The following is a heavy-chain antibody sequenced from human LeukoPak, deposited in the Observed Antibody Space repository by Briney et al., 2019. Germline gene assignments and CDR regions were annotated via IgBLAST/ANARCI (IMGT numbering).Heavy chain of an antibody. CDR1: GGSISSSSYY. J-gene: IGHJ6*03. CDR2: IYYRGST. Sequence: SETLSLTCTVSGGSISSSSYYWGWIRQPPGKGLEWIGSIYYRGSTYYNPSLKSRVTISVDTSKNQFSLKLSSVTAADTAVYYCARRLGRKFGERFYYYHYMDVWGKGTTVTISS. D-gene: IGHD3-10*01. CDR3: ARRLGRKFGERFYYYHYMDV. V-gene: IGHV4-39*07.